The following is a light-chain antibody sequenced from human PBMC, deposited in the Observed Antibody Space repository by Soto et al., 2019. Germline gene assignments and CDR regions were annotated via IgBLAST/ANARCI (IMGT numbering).Light chain of an antibody. CDR2: DVN. Sequence: QSVLTQPASVSGSPGQSITISCTGTNSDVGGYNFVSWHQQHPGKAPKLLIYDVNNRPSGVSNRFSGSKSGNTASLTISGLQTDDEADYFCSAYTSGSTYVFGTGTKVTVL. J-gene: IGLJ1*01. CDR3: SAYTSGSTYV. V-gene: IGLV2-14*01. CDR1: NSDVGGYNF.